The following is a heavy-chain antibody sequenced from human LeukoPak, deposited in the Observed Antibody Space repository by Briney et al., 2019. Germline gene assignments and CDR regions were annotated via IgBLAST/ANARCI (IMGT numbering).Heavy chain of an antibody. Sequence: ASVKVSCKASGYTFTSYGISWVRQAPGQGLEWMGWISAYNGNTNYAQKLQGRVTMTTDTSTSTAYMELRSLRSDDTAVYYCAREPDYGSGRPYYFDYWGQGTLVTVSS. CDR3: AREPDYGSGRPYYFDY. J-gene: IGHJ4*02. D-gene: IGHD3-10*01. V-gene: IGHV1-18*01. CDR2: ISAYNGNT. CDR1: GYTFTSYG.